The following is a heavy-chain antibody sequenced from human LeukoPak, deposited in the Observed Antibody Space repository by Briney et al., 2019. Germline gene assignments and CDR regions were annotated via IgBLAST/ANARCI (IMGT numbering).Heavy chain of an antibody. D-gene: IGHD2-21*01. CDR1: GGSISNHY. CDR3: ARGFSQTYYAFDI. CDR2: IYYGGST. V-gene: IGHV4-59*11. J-gene: IGHJ3*02. Sequence: PSETLSLTCTVSGGSISNHYWSWIRQPPGKGLEWIGYIYYGGSTNYNPSLKSRLTMSVDASKNQFSLRMPSVTAAGTAVYFCARGFSQTYYAFDIWGQGTMVTVSS.